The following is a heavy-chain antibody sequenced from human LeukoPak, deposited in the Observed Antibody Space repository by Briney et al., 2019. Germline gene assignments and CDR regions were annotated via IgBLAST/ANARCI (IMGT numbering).Heavy chain of an antibody. J-gene: IGHJ4*02. CDR2: ISGSGGST. V-gene: IGHV3-23*01. CDR3: AKVGTVSGQLLSRAFDY. D-gene: IGHD2-2*01. Sequence: TGGSLRLSCAASGFTFSSYGMSWVRQAPGKGLEWVSAISGSGGSTYYADSVKGRFTISRDNSKNTLYLQMNSLRAEDTAVYYCAKVGTVSGQLLSRAFDYWGQGTLVTVSS. CDR1: GFTFSSYG.